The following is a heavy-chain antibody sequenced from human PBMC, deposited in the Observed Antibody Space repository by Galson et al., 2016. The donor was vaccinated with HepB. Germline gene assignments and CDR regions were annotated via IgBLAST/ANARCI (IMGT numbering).Heavy chain of an antibody. J-gene: IGHJ4*02. V-gene: IGHV3-73*01. Sequence: SLRLSCAASGFTFSDSAMHWVRQASGKGLEWVGRIRNKAYTYATAYAASVKGRFTTSRDDSKNTAYLQMNSLKTEDTAVYYCTSAFSTYYDILTGYYTKDYWGQGTLVTVSS. D-gene: IGHD3-9*01. CDR3: TSAFSTYYDILTGYYTKDY. CDR1: GFTFSDSA. CDR2: IRNKAYTYAT.